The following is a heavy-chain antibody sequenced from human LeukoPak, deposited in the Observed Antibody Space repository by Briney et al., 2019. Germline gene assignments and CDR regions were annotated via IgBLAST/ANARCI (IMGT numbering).Heavy chain of an antibody. CDR2: ISYSGTT. J-gene: IGHJ5*02. Sequence: PSETLSLTCSVSGGSISSSSFYWGWIRQPPGKGLEWIGSISYSGTTYYNPSLKSRVTISVDTSKNQLSLKVSSVTAADTAVSYCASLPDDIGDLWGQGTLVTVSS. D-gene: IGHD2-15*01. CDR3: ASLPDDIGDL. CDR1: GGSISSSSFY. V-gene: IGHV4-39*01.